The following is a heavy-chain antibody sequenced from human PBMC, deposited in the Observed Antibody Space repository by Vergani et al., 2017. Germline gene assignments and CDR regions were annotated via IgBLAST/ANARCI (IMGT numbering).Heavy chain of an antibody. V-gene: IGHV1-46*03. CDR3: ARVGPSDDPPHLSSGHSRAFDT. CDR1: GYTFTSYY. J-gene: IGHJ3*02. Sequence: QVQLVQSGAEVKKPGASVKVSCKASGYTFTSYYMHWVRQAPGQGLEWMGIINPSGGSTSYAQKFQGRVTMTRDTSTSTVYMELSSLRSEDTAVYYCARVGPSDDPPHLSSGHSRAFDTWGQGTMVTVSS. D-gene: IGHD3-22*01. CDR2: INPSGGST.